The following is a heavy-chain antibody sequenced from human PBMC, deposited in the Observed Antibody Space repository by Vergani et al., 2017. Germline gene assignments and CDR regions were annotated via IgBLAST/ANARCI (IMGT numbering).Heavy chain of an antibody. Sequence: QVQLQASGPGRVKPSQTLSLTCTMSGGSISAGYYFWSWIRQPAGKGLEWLGHISASVTASHSPSLKTRVSMSVDTSKNQFSLTVTSVTAADTAIYFCARRSGGYYSGGKVHPLRTAFDVWGHGTVVTVSS. CDR3: ARRSGGYYSGGKVHPLRTAFDV. V-gene: IGHV4-61*02. D-gene: IGHD2-15*01. CDR2: ISASVTA. CDR1: GGSISAGYYF. J-gene: IGHJ3*01.